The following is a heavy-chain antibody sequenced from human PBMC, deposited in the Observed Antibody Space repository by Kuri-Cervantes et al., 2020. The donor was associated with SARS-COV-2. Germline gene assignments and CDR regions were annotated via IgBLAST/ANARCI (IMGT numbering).Heavy chain of an antibody. Sequence: GESLKISCSASGFTFSSYAMHWVRQAPGKGLEYVSDISSNGGSTYYADSVKGRFTISRDNSKNTLYLQMSSLRAEDTAVYFCAKTDVGWGANFDYWGQGTLVTVSS. CDR3: AKTDVGWGANFDY. CDR1: GFTFSSYA. CDR2: ISSNGGST. D-gene: IGHD1-26*01. J-gene: IGHJ4*02. V-gene: IGHV3-64D*08.